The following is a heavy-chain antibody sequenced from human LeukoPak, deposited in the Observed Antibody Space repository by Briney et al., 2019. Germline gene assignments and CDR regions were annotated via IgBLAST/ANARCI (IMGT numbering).Heavy chain of an antibody. CDR1: GYTFSGYY. Sequence: EASVKVSCKASGYTFSGYYMHWVRQAPGQGLEWMGWINPNSGDTNYAQNFQGRVTMTRDTSISTAYMELSRLRSDDTAVYYCARQRRLQWLVQSVDDAFDIWGQGTMVTVSS. J-gene: IGHJ3*02. CDR3: ARQRRLQWLVQSVDDAFDI. V-gene: IGHV1-2*02. CDR2: INPNSGDT. D-gene: IGHD6-19*01.